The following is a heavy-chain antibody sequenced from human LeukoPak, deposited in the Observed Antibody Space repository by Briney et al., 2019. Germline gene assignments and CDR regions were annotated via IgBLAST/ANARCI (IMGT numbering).Heavy chain of an antibody. CDR2: IYYSGSS. CDR1: GDSISSYY. V-gene: IGHV4-59*01. Sequence: SETLSLTCTVSGDSISSYYWSWIRQPAGKGLEWIGYIYYSGSSTYNPSLKSRVTISVDTSKNQVSLKLSSVTAADTAVYYCARAKKAVAGFFDYWGQGPLVTVSS. J-gene: IGHJ4*02. CDR3: ARAKKAVAGFFDY. D-gene: IGHD6-19*01.